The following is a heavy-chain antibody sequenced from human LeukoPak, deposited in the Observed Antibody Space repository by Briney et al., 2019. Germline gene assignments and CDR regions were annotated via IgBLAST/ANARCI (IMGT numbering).Heavy chain of an antibody. CDR1: GFTFSSYW. J-gene: IGHJ3*02. Sequence: GGSLRLSCAASGFTFSSYWMSWVRQAPGKGLEWVGRIKSKTDGGTTDYAAPVKGRFTISRDDSKNTLYLQMNSLKTEDTAVYYCTTGLAYLEWLLLVDAFDIWGQGTMVTVSS. CDR3: TTGLAYLEWLLLVDAFDI. V-gene: IGHV3-15*01. CDR2: IKSKTDGGTT. D-gene: IGHD3-3*01.